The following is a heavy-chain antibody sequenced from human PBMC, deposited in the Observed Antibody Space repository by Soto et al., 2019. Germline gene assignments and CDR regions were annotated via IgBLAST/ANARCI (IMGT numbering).Heavy chain of an antibody. CDR2: ISAYNGNT. J-gene: IGHJ4*02. CDR3: ARDAYFSGGNCYRLGDFDY. CDR1: GYTFTSYG. Sequence: QVQLVQSGAEVKKPGASVKVSCKASGYTFTSYGLSWVRQAPGQGLEWMGWISAYNGNTNYAQKLQGRVTMTTDTSTSTAYMELMSLRSDDTAVYYCARDAYFSGGNCYRLGDFDYWGQGTLVTVSS. V-gene: IGHV1-18*01. D-gene: IGHD2-15*01.